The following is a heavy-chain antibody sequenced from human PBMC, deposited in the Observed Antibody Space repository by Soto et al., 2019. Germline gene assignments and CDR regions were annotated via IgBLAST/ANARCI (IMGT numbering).Heavy chain of an antibody. CDR3: AADRGGGGY. CDR1: GFTVSNNY. J-gene: IGHJ4*02. V-gene: IGHV3-53*01. D-gene: IGHD3-10*01. Sequence: EVQLVESGGGLIQPGGSLRLSCAVSGFTVSNNYMSWVRQAPGKGLEGVSVIYSGGYTAYGDSVKGRFTISRDNSKNTLYLQKDSRGARHPAVYYWAADRGGGGYWGQGTLVTVSS. CDR2: IYSGGYT.